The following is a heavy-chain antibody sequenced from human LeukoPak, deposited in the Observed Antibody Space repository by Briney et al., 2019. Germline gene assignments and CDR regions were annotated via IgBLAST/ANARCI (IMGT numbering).Heavy chain of an antibody. CDR1: GGSLSGHY. CDR3: ARHNPKSLGNFDY. Sequence: SETLSLICSVSGGSLSGHYWSWFRQPPGKGLEWIGYFYYSGSTNYHPSLKSRVTISVDTSKNQFSLKVNSVTSADTAVYYCARHNPKSLGNFDYWGRGTLVSVSS. CDR2: FYYSGST. J-gene: IGHJ4*02. V-gene: IGHV4-59*11. D-gene: IGHD1-14*01.